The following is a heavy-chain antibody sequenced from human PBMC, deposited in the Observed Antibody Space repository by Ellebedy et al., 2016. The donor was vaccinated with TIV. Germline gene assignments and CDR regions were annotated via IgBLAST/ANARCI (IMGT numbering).Heavy chain of an antibody. CDR1: GFTFSSYV. CDR2: ISGSGGST. Sequence: GGSLRLSCAASGFTFSSYVMSWVRQAPGKGLEWVSGISGSGGSTYYADSVKGRFTISRYNSKNTLYLQMNSLRAEDAAVYYCAKDKMITTLPGWYFDLWGRGTPVTVSS. CDR3: AKDKMITTLPGWYFDL. V-gene: IGHV3-23*01. J-gene: IGHJ2*01. D-gene: IGHD3-16*01.